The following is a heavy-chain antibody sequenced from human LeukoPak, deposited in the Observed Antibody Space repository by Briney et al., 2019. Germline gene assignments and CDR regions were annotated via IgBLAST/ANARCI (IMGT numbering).Heavy chain of an antibody. J-gene: IGHJ4*02. Sequence: LTGGSLRLSCAASGFTFSSYAMSWVRQAPGKGLEWVSAISGSGGSTYYPDSVKGRFTISRDNSKNTLYLQMNNLRAEDTAVYYCAKSTGYSYGYFDYWGQGTLVTASS. V-gene: IGHV3-23*01. CDR3: AKSTGYSYGYFDY. CDR2: ISGSGGST. CDR1: GFTFSSYA. D-gene: IGHD5-18*01.